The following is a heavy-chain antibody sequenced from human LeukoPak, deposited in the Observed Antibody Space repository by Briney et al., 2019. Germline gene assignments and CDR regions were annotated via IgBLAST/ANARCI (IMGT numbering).Heavy chain of an antibody. Sequence: SETLSLTCIVSDSSISGSYFWGWVRPPPGKGLESIGAMHHTGSAYYNPSLQSRVSISLDVSKSQISLHLNSMTAADTAVYYCARFAIVRDLATYNWIDPWGQGTLVTVSS. CDR1: DSSISGSYF. J-gene: IGHJ5*02. D-gene: IGHD3-10*01. V-gene: IGHV4-38-2*02. CDR2: MHHTGSA. CDR3: ARFAIVRDLATYNWIDP.